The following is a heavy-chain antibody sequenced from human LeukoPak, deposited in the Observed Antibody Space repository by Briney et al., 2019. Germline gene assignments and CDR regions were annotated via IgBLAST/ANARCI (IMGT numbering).Heavy chain of an antibody. CDR3: ARVRYGSSWSLDAFDI. J-gene: IGHJ3*02. CDR1: GFTFSDYY. CDR2: ISSSGSTI. V-gene: IGHV3-11*01. Sequence: GGSLRLSCAASGFTFSDYYMSWIRQAPGEGLEWVSYISSSGSTIYYADSVKGRFTISRDNAKNSLYLQMNSLRAEDTAVYYCARVRYGSSWSLDAFDIWGQGTMVTVSS. D-gene: IGHD6-13*01.